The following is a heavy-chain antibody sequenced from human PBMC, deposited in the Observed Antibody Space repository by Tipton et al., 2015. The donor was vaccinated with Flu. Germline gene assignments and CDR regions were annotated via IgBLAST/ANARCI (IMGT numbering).Heavy chain of an antibody. CDR2: IYYSGST. CDR3: ARGFDYDPPTGAFEI. J-gene: IGHJ3*02. CDR1: GGSISSSSYY. Sequence: TLSLTCTVSGGSISSSSYYWGWIRQPPGKGLEWIGSIYYSGSTYYNPSLKRRVTISVDTSKNQFSLKLSSVTAADTAVYYCARGFDYDPPTGAFEIWGQGTMVTVSS. D-gene: IGHD3-22*01. V-gene: IGHV4-39*07.